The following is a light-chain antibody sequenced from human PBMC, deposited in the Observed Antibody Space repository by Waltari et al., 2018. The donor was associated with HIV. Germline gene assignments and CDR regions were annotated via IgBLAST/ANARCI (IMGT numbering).Light chain of an antibody. J-gene: IGLJ3*02. CDR2: GVD. CDR1: SSAIGTYNL. V-gene: IGLV2-14*01. Sequence: QSALTQPASVSGSPRQSITISCTGTSSAIGTYNLVSWYRQYPGMAPQLVIHGVDTPPSGVSDRFSGSKSGNVASLTIASLQSEDEAEYYCSSYANTDTLLFGGGTKLTVL. CDR3: SSYANTDTLL.